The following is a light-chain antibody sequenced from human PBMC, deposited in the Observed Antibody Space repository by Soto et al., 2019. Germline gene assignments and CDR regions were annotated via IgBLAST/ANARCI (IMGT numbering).Light chain of an antibody. CDR3: HQYNSYWT. CDR2: KTS. J-gene: IGKJ1*01. CDR1: QSIGSW. V-gene: IGKV1-5*03. Sequence: DPQMAPSPSTLSASVGDRVTITLRASQSIGSWLAWYQQKPGKAPKLLIYKTSILEDGVPSRFSGSGSGTEFSLSISSLQPDDFATYYCHQYNSYWTFGQGTKVDI.